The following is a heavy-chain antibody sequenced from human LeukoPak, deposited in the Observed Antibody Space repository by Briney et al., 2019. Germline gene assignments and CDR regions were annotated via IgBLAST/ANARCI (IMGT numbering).Heavy chain of an antibody. CDR2: IYHSGST. V-gene: IGHV4-4*02. CDR3: AREREGDDSSGYLDY. CDR1: GGSISSSNW. Sequence: SETLSLTCAVSGGSISSSNWWSWVRQPPGEGLEWIGEIYHSGSTNYNPSLKSRATISVDKSKNQFSLKLSSVTAADTAVYYCAREREGDDSSGYLDYWGQGTLVTVSS. J-gene: IGHJ4*02. D-gene: IGHD3-22*01.